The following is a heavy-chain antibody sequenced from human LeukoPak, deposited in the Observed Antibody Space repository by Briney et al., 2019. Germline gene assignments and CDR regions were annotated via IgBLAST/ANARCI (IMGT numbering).Heavy chain of an antibody. CDR2: IYTSGST. V-gene: IGHV4-61*02. J-gene: IGHJ5*02. Sequence: SETLSLTCTVSGGSISSGSYYWSWIRQPAGKGLEWIGRIYTSGSTNYNPSLKSRVTISVDTSKNQFSLKLSSVTAADTAVYYCARERVWRYCGGDSCGWFDPWGQGTLVTVSS. D-gene: IGHD2-21*02. CDR3: ARERVWRYCGGDSCGWFDP. CDR1: GGSISSGSYY.